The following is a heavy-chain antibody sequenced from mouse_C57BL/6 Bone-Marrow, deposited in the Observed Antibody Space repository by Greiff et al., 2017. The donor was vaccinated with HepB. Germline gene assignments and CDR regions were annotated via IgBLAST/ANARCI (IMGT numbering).Heavy chain of an antibody. Sequence: EVKLQESGPGLVKPSQSLSLTCSVPGYSITSGYYWNWIRQFPGNKLEWMGYISYDGSNNYNPSLKNRISITRDTSKNQFFLKLNSVTTEDTATYYCAREGGLGDYWGQGTTLTVSS. D-gene: IGHD2-13*01. CDR3: AREGGLGDY. J-gene: IGHJ2*01. CDR2: ISYDGSN. CDR1: GYSITSGYY. V-gene: IGHV3-6*01.